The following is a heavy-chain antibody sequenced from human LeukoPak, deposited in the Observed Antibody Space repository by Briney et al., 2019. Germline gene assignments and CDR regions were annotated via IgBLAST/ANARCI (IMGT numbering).Heavy chain of an antibody. Sequence: GGSLRLSCAASGFTFSSYGMHWVRQAPGKGLEWVAFIRYDGSNKYYADSVKGRFPISRDNSKNTLYLQMNSLRAEDTAVYYCAKEHSGSYFLDYFDYWSQGTLVTVSS. D-gene: IGHD1-26*01. CDR1: GFTFSSYG. CDR3: AKEHSGSYFLDYFDY. V-gene: IGHV3-30*02. CDR2: IRYDGSNK. J-gene: IGHJ4*02.